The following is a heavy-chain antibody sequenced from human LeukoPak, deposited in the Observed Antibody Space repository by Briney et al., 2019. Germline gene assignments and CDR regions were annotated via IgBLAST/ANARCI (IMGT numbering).Heavy chain of an antibody. CDR2: IYYSGST. Sequence: SQTLSLTCTVSGGSISSGGYYWSWIRQHPGKGLEWIGYIYYSGSTYYNPSLKSRVTISVDTSKNQFSLKLSSVTAADTAVYYCARVAYCSSTSCYLGGFDYWGQGTLVTISS. D-gene: IGHD2-2*01. V-gene: IGHV4-31*03. J-gene: IGHJ4*02. CDR3: ARVAYCSSTSCYLGGFDY. CDR1: GGSISSGGYY.